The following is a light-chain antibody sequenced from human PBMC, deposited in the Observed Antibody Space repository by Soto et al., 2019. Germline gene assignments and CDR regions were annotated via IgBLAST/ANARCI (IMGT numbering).Light chain of an antibody. Sequence: EIVLTQSPGTLSLSPGERATLSCRASQSVSGSYLAWYQQKPGQAPRLLIYGASSRATGIPDRFSGTGSGTDFTLTISRLEPEDFAVHYCQQYGSSRRTFGQGTKVEIK. CDR3: QQYGSSRRT. CDR1: QSVSGSY. V-gene: IGKV3-20*01. CDR2: GAS. J-gene: IGKJ1*01.